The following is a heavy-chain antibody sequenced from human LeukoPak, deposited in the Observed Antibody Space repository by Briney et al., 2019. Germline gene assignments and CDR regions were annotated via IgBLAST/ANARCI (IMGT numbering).Heavy chain of an antibody. CDR2: INPDGSSA. J-gene: IGHJ4*02. CDR3: ARVSFCPRCHFDY. CDR1: GFSFSSYW. D-gene: IGHD2/OR15-2a*01. Sequence: GGSLRLSCAASGFSFSSYWMHWVRQAPGKGLVWVARINPDGSSALSADSVRGRFTISRDNADNTLYLQLNSLRAEDTAVYYCARVSFCPRCHFDYWGQGTLVTVSS. V-gene: IGHV3-74*03.